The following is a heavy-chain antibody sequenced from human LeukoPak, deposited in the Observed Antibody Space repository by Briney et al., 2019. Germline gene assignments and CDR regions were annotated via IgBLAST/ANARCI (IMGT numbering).Heavy chain of an antibody. CDR1: GHTFTGYY. J-gene: IGHJ4*02. V-gene: IGHV1-2*02. CDR2: INPNSGGT. CDR3: ARVWFGELLLFY. Sequence: ASVKVSCKASGHTFTGYYMHWVRQAPGQGLEWMGWINPNSGGTNYAQKFQGRVTMTRDTSISTAYMELSRLRSDDTAVYYCARVWFGELLLFYWGQGTLVTVSS. D-gene: IGHD3-10*01.